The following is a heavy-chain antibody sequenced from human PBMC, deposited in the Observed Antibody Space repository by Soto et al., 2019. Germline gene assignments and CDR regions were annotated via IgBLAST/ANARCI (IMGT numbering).Heavy chain of an antibody. Sequence: ASVKVSCKASGYTFTSYGISWVRQAPGQGLERMGWISAYNGNTNYAQKLQGRVTMTTDTSTSTAYMELRSLRSDDTAVSYCARDERANSGYEIINWCDPWGQGTLVKVSS. V-gene: IGHV1-18*01. CDR3: ARDERANSGYEIINWCDP. J-gene: IGHJ5*02. CDR1: GYTFTSYG. D-gene: IGHD5-12*01. CDR2: ISAYNGNT.